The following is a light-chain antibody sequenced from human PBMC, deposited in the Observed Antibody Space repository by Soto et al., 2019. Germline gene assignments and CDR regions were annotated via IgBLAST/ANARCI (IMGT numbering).Light chain of an antibody. CDR1: QSVSSN. CDR2: GAS. CDR3: QHYKSWPLT. Sequence: EIVMTQSPATLSVSPGERATLFCRASQSVSSNLAWYQQKFGQTPRLLIYGASTRATGVPARFSGSGSGTEFTLSISSLQSEDFAVYYCQHYKSWPLTVGGGNRVEIK. J-gene: IGKJ4*01. V-gene: IGKV3D-15*01.